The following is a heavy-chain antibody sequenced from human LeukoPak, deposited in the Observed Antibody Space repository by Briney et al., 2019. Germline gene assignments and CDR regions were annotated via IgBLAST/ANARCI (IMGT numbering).Heavy chain of an antibody. CDR1: GGTFSSYA. V-gene: IGHV1-69*06. Sequence: ASVKVSCKASGGTFSSYAISWVRQAPGQGLEWMGGIIPIFGTANYAQKFQGRVTITADKSTSTAYMELSSLRSEDTAVYYCARVGRTAAGIRYFDYWGQGTLVTVSS. D-gene: IGHD6-13*01. CDR2: IIPIFGTA. CDR3: ARVGRTAAGIRYFDY. J-gene: IGHJ4*02.